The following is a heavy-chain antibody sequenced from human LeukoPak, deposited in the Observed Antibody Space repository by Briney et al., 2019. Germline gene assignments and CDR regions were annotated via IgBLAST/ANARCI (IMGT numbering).Heavy chain of an antibody. CDR2: IYHSGST. CDR1: GGSISSGGYS. D-gene: IGHD3-22*01. Sequence: PSETLSLTCAVSGGSISSGGYSWSWIRQPPGKGLEWIGYIYHSGSTYYNPSLKSRVTISVDRSKNQFSLKLSSVTAADTAVYYCARGSAFYDSSGYYSVDFDYWGQGTLVTVSS. J-gene: IGHJ4*02. V-gene: IGHV4-30-2*01. CDR3: ARGSAFYDSSGYYSVDFDY.